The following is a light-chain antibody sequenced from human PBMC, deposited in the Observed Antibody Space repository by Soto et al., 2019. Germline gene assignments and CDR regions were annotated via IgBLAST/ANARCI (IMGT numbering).Light chain of an antibody. CDR2: EVR. CDR3: CSYAGSSTWV. CDR1: MRDVGAYNL. Sequence: QSVLTQPASVSGSAGQSITISCSGTMRDVGAYNLVSWYQQHPGTAPKLIIYEVRNRPSGISSRFSGSRSGNTASLTISGLQPEDGADYYCCSYAGSSTWVFGGGTQLTVL. V-gene: IGLV2-23*02. J-gene: IGLJ3*02.